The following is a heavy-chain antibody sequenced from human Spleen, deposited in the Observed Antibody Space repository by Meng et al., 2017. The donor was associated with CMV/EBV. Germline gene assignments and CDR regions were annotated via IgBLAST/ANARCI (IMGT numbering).Heavy chain of an antibody. CDR3: ARVWGGDSWGYYGMDV. CDR1: GGSISTSSYY. V-gene: IGHV4-39*01. CDR2: IYYSGST. J-gene: IGHJ6*02. D-gene: IGHD2-21*02. Sequence: SETLSLTCTVSGGSISTSSYYWGWIRQPPGKGLEWLGSIYYSGSTYYNPSLKSRVTISVDTSKNQFSLKLSSLTAADTAVYYCARVWGGDSWGYYGMDVWGLGTPVTVSS.